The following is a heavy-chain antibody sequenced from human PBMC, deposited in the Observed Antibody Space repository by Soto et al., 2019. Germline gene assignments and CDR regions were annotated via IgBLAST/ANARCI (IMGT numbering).Heavy chain of an antibody. CDR1: GGSISSYY. Sequence: PSETLSLTCTVSGGSISSYYWSWIRQPPGKGLEWIGYIYYSGSTNYNPSLKSRVTISVDTSKNQFSLKLSSVTAADTAVYYCARGWLQLTSLFDYWGQGTLVTAPQ. CDR3: ARGWLQLTSLFDY. CDR2: IYYSGST. J-gene: IGHJ4*02. D-gene: IGHD5-12*01. V-gene: IGHV4-59*01.